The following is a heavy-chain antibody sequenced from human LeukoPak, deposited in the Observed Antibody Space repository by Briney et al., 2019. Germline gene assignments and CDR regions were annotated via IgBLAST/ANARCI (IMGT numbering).Heavy chain of an antibody. D-gene: IGHD4-4*01. Sequence: SETLSLTCAIYGGSFSGYYWSWIRQPPGKGLEWIGEINHSGSTNYNPSLKSRVTISVDTSKNQFSLKLSSVTAADTAVYYCARGPYYSNGYYYFGMDVWGQGTTVTVSS. J-gene: IGHJ6*02. CDR3: ARGPYYSNGYYYFGMDV. V-gene: IGHV4-34*01. CDR1: GGSFSGYY. CDR2: INHSGST.